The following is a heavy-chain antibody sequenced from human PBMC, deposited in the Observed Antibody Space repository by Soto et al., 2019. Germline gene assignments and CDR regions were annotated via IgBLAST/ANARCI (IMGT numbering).Heavy chain of an antibody. Sequence: PSETLSLTCTVSGGSISSNYWTWIRQPPGKGLEWIGYIYYSGSTNYNPSLKSRVTISVDTSKNQFSLKLSSVTAADTAVYYCARAPSSGWYWFDPWGQGTLVTVSS. CDR2: IYYSGST. D-gene: IGHD6-19*01. J-gene: IGHJ5*02. CDR1: GGSISSNY. CDR3: ARAPSSGWYWFDP. V-gene: IGHV4-59*01.